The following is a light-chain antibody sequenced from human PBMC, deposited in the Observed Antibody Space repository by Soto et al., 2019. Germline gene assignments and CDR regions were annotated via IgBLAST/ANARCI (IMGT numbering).Light chain of an antibody. V-gene: IGKV3-20*01. CDR2: ATS. J-gene: IGKJ4*01. CDR3: QQYNHWPPWLT. CDR1: ETIGRAY. Sequence: IVLTQSPGTLSLSPGERATVSCRASETIGRAYFAWYQHRPGRTPRLVLSATSNRATGIPDRFGGSGSGADFTLTISGVEPEDFAVYYCQQYNHWPPWLTFGGGTKVEVK.